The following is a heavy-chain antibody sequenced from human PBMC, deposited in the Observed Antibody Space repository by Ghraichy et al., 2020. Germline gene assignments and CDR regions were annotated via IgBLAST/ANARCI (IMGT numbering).Heavy chain of an antibody. CDR3: ARYKSCTGGSCYYYFDY. D-gene: IGHD2-15*01. CDR1: GGSISNYY. Sequence: ETLSLTCTVSGGSISNYYWSWIRQPAGKGLEWIGRIYTSGSMNYNPSLKSRVTMSVDTSKNQFSLKLSSVTAADTAVYYCARYKSCTGGSCYYYFDYWGQGTLVTVSS. CDR2: IYTSGSM. V-gene: IGHV4-4*07. J-gene: IGHJ4*02.